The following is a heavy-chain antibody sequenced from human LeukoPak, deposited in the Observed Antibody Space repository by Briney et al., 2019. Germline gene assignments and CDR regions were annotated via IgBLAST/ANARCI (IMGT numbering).Heavy chain of an antibody. Sequence: RAASVKVSCKASGGTFSSYAISWVRQAPGQGLEWMGRIIPILDIPNYAQKFKGRITITADKSTSTAYMELSNLRSEDTAVYYCARGPRPRITMVRGGGGMDVWGQGTTVTVSS. D-gene: IGHD3-10*01. CDR2: IIPILDIP. CDR3: ARGPRPRITMVRGGGGMDV. J-gene: IGHJ6*02. CDR1: GGTFSSYA. V-gene: IGHV1-69*04.